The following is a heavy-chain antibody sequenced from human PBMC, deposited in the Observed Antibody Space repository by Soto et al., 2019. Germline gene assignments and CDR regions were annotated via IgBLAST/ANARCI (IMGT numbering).Heavy chain of an antibody. J-gene: IGHJ6*04. CDR3: VEGGRAEFCYYYNGVDV. Sequence: GGSLRLSCAASGFSFNKYAMHWVRQAPGTGLEYVSGISDTGGSTSHADSVKGRFTISRDNSKDTLVLQMNSLRPEDTAVYYCVEGGRAEFCYYYNGVDVWGKGCTVGVAS. CDR2: ISDTGGST. CDR1: GFSFNKYA. V-gene: IGHV3-64D*06. D-gene: IGHD3-3*01.